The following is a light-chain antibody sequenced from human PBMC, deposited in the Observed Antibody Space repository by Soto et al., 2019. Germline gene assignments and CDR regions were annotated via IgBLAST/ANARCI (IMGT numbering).Light chain of an antibody. CDR1: QSVNSN. CDR3: QQYNVWPLT. V-gene: IGKV3-15*01. CDR2: VGS. J-gene: IGKJ4*01. Sequence: EIVMTQSPVTLSVSPGDRATLSCRASQSVNSNLAWYQQKPGQTPKLLIYVGSTRATGIPARFSGSGSGTEFTLTISSLQSEDFAVYYCQQYNVWPLTFGGGTKVEFK.